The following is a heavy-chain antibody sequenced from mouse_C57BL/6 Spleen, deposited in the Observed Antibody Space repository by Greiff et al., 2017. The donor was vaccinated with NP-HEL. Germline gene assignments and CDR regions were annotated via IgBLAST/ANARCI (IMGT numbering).Heavy chain of an antibody. Sequence: VQLQQSGAELARPGASVKMSCKASGYTFTSYTMHWVKQRPGQGLEWIGYINPSSGYTKYNQKFKDKATLTADKSSSTAYMQLSSLTSEDSAVYYCASEDYGNRGFAYWGQGTLVTVSA. J-gene: IGHJ3*01. CDR3: ASEDYGNRGFAY. CDR2: INPSSGYT. V-gene: IGHV1-4*01. D-gene: IGHD2-1*01. CDR1: GYTFTSYT.